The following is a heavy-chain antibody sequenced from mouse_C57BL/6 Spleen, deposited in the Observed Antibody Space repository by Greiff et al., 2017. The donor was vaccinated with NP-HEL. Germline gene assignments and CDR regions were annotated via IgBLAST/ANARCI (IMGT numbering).Heavy chain of an antibody. CDR1: GYAFSSSW. CDR2: IYPGDGDT. V-gene: IGHV1-82*01. J-gene: IGHJ4*01. Sequence: VQLQQSGPELVKPGASVKISCKASGYAFSSSWMNWVKQRPGKGLEWIGRIYPGDGDTNYNGKFKGKATLTADKSSSTAYMRLSSLTSEDAAVYVCAPLWGLYAMDYWGQGTSVTVSS. CDR3: APLWGLYAMDY.